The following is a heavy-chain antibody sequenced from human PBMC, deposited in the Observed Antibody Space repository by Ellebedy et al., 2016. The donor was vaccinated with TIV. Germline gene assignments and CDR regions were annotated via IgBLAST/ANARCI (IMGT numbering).Heavy chain of an antibody. CDR1: GFTFSSYA. V-gene: IGHV3-23*01. CDR3: AKGRGGGSDSSAPRYYFDY. J-gene: IGHJ4*02. Sequence: GESLKISCAASGFTFSSYAMSWVRQVPGKGPEWVSGFGVSGDSTYYADSVEGRFIISRDTSKKTLYLQMNGLRAEDTAIYYCAKGRGGGSDSSAPRYYFDYWGLGTLVTVSS. CDR2: FGVSGDST. D-gene: IGHD3-22*01.